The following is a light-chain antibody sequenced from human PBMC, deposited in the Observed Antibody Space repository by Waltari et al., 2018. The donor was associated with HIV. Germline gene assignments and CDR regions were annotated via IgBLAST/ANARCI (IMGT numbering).Light chain of an antibody. CDR3: CSYAGSSYV. CDR1: LSAVGGYNY. J-gene: IGLJ1*01. V-gene: IGLV2-11*01. CDR2: DVS. Sequence: QSALTQPRSVSGSPGQSVTISFPGTLSAVGGYNYVSWYHQHPGKVPKLMIYDVSKRPSGVPDRFSGSKSGNTASLTISGLQAEDEADYYCCSYAGSSYVFGTGTKVTVL.